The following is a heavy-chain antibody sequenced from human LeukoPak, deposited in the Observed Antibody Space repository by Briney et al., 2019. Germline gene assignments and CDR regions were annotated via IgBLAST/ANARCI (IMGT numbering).Heavy chain of an antibody. CDR2: MNPNSGNT. CDR1: RYTFSGHY. CDR3: ARGPLRFLEWWEPDY. Sequence: ASVKVSCKSSRYTFSGHYIHWVRQATGQGLEWMGWMNPNSGNTGYAQKFQGRVTITRNTSISTAYMELSSLRSEDTAVYYCARGPLRFLEWWEPDYWGQGTLVTVSS. V-gene: IGHV1-8*03. J-gene: IGHJ4*02. D-gene: IGHD3-3*01.